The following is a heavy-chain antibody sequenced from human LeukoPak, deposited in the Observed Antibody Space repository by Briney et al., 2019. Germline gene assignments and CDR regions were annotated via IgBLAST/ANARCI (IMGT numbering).Heavy chain of an antibody. CDR1: GGSVSSSIYH. CDR2: IYYTGNT. D-gene: IGHD1-1*01. Sequence: SETLSLTCSVSGGSVSSSIYHWGWIRQPPGKGLEWIGSIYYTGNTYYNPSLKSRLTISVDTSKNQFSLKVRSVTAADTALYYCARLRTRTPGDYWGPGTLVTVSS. J-gene: IGHJ4*02. V-gene: IGHV4-39*01. CDR3: ARLRTRTPGDY.